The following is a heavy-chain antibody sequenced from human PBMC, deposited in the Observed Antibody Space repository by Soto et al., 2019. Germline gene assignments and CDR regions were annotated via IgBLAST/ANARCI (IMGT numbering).Heavy chain of an antibody. CDR2: INAGNGNT. Sequence: GASVKVSCKASGYTFTSYAMHWVRQAPGQRLEWMGWINAGNGNTKYSQKFQGRVTITRDTSASTAYMELSSLRSEDTAVYHCASSLAVAGTFDYWGQGTLVTVSS. CDR3: ASSLAVAGTFDY. J-gene: IGHJ4*02. CDR1: GYTFTSYA. V-gene: IGHV1-3*01. D-gene: IGHD6-19*01.